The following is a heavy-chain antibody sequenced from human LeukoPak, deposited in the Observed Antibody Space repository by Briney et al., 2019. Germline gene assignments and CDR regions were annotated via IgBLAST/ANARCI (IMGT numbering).Heavy chain of an antibody. J-gene: IGHJ6*03. CDR2: IYYSGST. V-gene: IGHV4-59*01. Sequence: GSLRLSCAASGFTLSSNYMSWLRQPPGKGLEWIGYIYYSGSTNYNPSLTSRVTISVDTSKNQFSLKLSSVTAADTAVYYCARAYCGGDCYFNPYYYYYYMDVWGKGTTVTISS. D-gene: IGHD2-21*02. CDR3: ARAYCGGDCYFNPYYYYYYMDV. CDR1: GFTLSSNY.